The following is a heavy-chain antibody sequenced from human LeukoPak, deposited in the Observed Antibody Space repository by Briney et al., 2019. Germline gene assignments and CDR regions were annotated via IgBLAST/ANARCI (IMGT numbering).Heavy chain of an antibody. V-gene: IGHV3-7*01. CDR1: GFTFSSYW. J-gene: IGHJ4*02. CDR3: ARQSLYDCSGGSCSRKLFDY. CDR2: IKQDGSEK. Sequence: GGSLRLSCAASGFTFSSYWMSWVRQAPGKGLEWVANIKQDGSEKYYVDSVKGRFTISRDNAKNSLYLQMNSLRAEDTAVYYCARQSLYDCSGGSCSRKLFDYWGQGTLVTVSS. D-gene: IGHD2-15*01.